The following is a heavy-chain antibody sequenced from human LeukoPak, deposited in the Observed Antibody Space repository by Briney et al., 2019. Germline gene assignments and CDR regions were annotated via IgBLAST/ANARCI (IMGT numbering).Heavy chain of an antibody. CDR2: INGDGSSR. D-gene: IGHD6-13*01. CDR3: ASASSHRIGAGSDY. J-gene: IGHJ4*02. Sequence: PAGSLRLSCAASGFTFSNYSMQWGRQAPRKGLVWVSRINGDGSSRNYADSVKGRFTISRDNAKNTVYLQMNNLRAEDTAVYFCASASSHRIGAGSDYWGKGTLVTVSS. V-gene: IGHV3-74*01. CDR1: GFTFSNYS.